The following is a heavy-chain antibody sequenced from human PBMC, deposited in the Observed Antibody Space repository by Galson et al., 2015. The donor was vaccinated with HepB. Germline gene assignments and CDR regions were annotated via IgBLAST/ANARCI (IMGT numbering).Heavy chain of an antibody. Sequence: ETLSLTCTVSGGSISSYYWSWIRQPPGKGLEWIGYIYYSGSTNYNPSLTSRVTISLDTSKTQFSLKLSSVTAAGTAVYYCERHFYSSSSPNDYWGQGTLVTVSS. V-gene: IGHV4-59*08. D-gene: IGHD6-6*01. J-gene: IGHJ4*02. CDR3: ERHFYSSSSPNDY. CDR2: IYYSGST. CDR1: GGSISSYY.